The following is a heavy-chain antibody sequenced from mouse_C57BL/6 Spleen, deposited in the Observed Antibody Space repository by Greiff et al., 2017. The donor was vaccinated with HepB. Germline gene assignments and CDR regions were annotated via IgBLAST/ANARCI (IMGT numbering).Heavy chain of an antibody. D-gene: IGHD3-3*01. CDR2: IYPGDGDT. J-gene: IGHJ2*01. CDR3: ARGDVRYFDY. CDR1: GYAFSSYW. V-gene: IGHV1-80*01. Sequence: QVQLKQSGAELVKPGASVKISSKASGYAFSSYWMNWVKQRPGKGLEWIGQIYPGDGDTNYNGKFKGKATLTADKSSSTAYMQLSSLTSEDSAVYFCARGDVRYFDYWGQGTTLTVSS.